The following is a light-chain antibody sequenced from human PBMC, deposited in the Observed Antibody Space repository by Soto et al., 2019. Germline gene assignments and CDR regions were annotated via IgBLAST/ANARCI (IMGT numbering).Light chain of an antibody. CDR1: QTISNM. CDR3: QYYNNWLAT. Sequence: EVVMTHSPTTLSVSPGCKGSLSCRANQTISNMLAWYQQKPGKAPRLLIYAASTRATGVSARLSGSGSGTELTLTISSLQPEDFTIYYCQYYNNWLATFGGGTKVDI. CDR2: AAS. V-gene: IGKV3-15*01. J-gene: IGKJ4*01.